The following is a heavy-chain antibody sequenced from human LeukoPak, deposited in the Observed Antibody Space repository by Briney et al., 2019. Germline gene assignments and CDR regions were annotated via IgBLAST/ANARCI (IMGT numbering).Heavy chain of an antibody. J-gene: IGHJ4*02. CDR1: GFTFSSYA. CDR3: AKDRRSRDRGYYFDY. V-gene: IGHV3-23*01. D-gene: IGHD6-13*01. CDR2: ISGSGGST. Sequence: GGSLRLSCAASGFTFSSYAMSWVRQAPVKGLEWVSAISGSGGSTYYADSVKGRFTISRDNSKNTLYLQMNSLRAEDTAVYYCAKDRRSRDRGYYFDYWGQGTLVTVSS.